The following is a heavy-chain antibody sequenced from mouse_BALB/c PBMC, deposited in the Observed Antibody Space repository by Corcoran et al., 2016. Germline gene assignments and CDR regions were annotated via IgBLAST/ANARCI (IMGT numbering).Heavy chain of an antibody. Sequence: QIQLVQSGPELKKPGETVKISCKASGYTFTNYGMNWVKPAPGKGLKWMGWINTYTGEPTYADDFKGRFAFSLETSASTAYLQINNLKNEDTATYFCASSYEAWCAYWGQGTLVTVSA. CDR3: ASSYEAWCAY. D-gene: IGHD1-1*01. CDR2: INTYTGEP. V-gene: IGHV9-3-1*01. J-gene: IGHJ3*01. CDR1: GYTFTNYG.